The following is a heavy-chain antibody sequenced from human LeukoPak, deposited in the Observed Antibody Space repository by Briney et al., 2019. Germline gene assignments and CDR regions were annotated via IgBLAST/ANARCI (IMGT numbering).Heavy chain of an antibody. CDR2: IYTSGST. Sequence: SETLSLTCTVSGGSISSYYWSWIRQPAGKGLEWIGRIYTSGSTNYNPSLKSRVTMSVDTSKNQFSLKLSSVTAADTAVYYCVRESYVWGSYRYINYFDHWGQGTRVTVSS. CDR1: GGSISSYY. V-gene: IGHV4-4*07. CDR3: VRESYVWGSYRYINYFDH. D-gene: IGHD3-16*02. J-gene: IGHJ4*02.